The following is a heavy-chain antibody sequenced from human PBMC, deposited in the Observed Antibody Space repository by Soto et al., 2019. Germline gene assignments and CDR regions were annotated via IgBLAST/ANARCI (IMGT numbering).Heavy chain of an antibody. D-gene: IGHD6-6*01. V-gene: IGHV4-39*01. Sequence: QLQLQESGPGLVKPSETLSLTCTVSGGSISSSSYYWGWIRQPPGKGLEWIGSIYYSGSTYYNPSLKSRVTISVDTSKNQFSLKLSSVTAADTAVYYCARQGARPPGDFDYWGQGTLVTVSS. J-gene: IGHJ4*02. CDR1: GGSISSSSYY. CDR3: ARQGARPPGDFDY. CDR2: IYYSGST.